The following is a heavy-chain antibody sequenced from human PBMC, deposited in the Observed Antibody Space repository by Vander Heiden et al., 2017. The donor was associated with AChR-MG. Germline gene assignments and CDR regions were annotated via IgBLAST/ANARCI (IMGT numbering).Heavy chain of an antibody. Sequence: QVQLVESGGGVVQPGRSLRLSCAASGFTFRSYGMHWVRQAPGKGLEWVAVIWYDGSNKYYADSVKGRFTISRDNSKNTLYLQMNSLRAEDTAVYYCARGGYSSGWAFDYWGQGTLVTVSS. J-gene: IGHJ4*02. D-gene: IGHD6-19*01. CDR2: IWYDGSNK. CDR1: GFTFRSYG. CDR3: ARGGYSSGWAFDY. V-gene: IGHV3-33*01.